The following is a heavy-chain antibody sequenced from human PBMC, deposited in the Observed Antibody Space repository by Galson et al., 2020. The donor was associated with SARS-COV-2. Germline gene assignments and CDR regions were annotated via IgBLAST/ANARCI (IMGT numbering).Heavy chain of an antibody. D-gene: IGHD3-22*01. V-gene: IGHV1-46*01. CDR1: GYTFTSYY. Sequence: ASVKVSCKASGYTFTSYYMHWVRQAPGQGLEWMGIINPSGGSTSYAQKFQGRVTMTRDTSTSTVYMELSSLRSEDTAVYYCARTDSSGYYQLIPQVRYYFDYWGQGTLVTVSS. CDR2: INPSGGST. J-gene: IGHJ4*02. CDR3: ARTDSSGYYQLIPQVRYYFDY.